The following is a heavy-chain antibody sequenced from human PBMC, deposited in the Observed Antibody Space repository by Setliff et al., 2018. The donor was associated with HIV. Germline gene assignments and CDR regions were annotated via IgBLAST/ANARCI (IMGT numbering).Heavy chain of an antibody. V-gene: IGHV1-2*02. CDR1: GYTFTGYH. CDR3: ARDGGGPGDYYYYYMDV. J-gene: IGHJ6*03. Sequence: RASVKVSCKASGYTFTGYHIHWVRQAPGQGLEWMGWINPNIGGTNSAQKFQGRVTMTRDTSISTAYMELSRLRSDDTAVYYCARDGGGPGDYYYYYMDVWAKGTTVTVSS. CDR2: INPNIGGT. D-gene: IGHD3-16*01.